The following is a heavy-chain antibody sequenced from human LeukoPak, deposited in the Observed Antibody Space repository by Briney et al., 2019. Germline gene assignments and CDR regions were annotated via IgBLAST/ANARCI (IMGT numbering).Heavy chain of an antibody. CDR2: ISAYNGNT. CDR1: GYTFTSFG. J-gene: IGHJ4*02. V-gene: IGHV1-18*01. Sequence: ASVKVSCKASGYTFTSFGISWVRQAPGQGLEWMGWISAYNGNTNYAQKLQGRVTMTTDTSTSTAYMELRSLRSDDTAVYYCAREAWYYDILTGYHYYFDYWGQGTLVTVSS. D-gene: IGHD3-9*01. CDR3: AREAWYYDILTGYHYYFDY.